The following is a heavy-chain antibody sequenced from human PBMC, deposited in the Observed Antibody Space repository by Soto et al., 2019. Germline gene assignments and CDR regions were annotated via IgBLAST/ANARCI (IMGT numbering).Heavy chain of an antibody. V-gene: IGHV4-59*08. CDR2: IYYSGST. J-gene: IGHJ4*02. D-gene: IGHD3-22*01. CDR3: ARAYDSSGYYYRGFDY. CDR1: GGSISRYY. Sequence: QVQLQESGPGLVKPSETLSLSCTVSGGSISRYYWSWIRQPPGKGLEWIGCIYYSGSTNYNPSLKSRVTISVDTSKNQFSLKRNSVTAADTALYYCARAYDSSGYYYRGFDYWGQGTLVTVSS.